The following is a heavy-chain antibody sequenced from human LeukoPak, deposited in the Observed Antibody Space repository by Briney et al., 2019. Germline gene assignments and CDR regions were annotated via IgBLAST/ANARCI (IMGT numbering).Heavy chain of an antibody. D-gene: IGHD6-19*01. CDR2: IYHSGST. Sequence: SETLSLTCTVSGGSISSGGYYWGWIRQPPGKGLEWIGYIYHSGSTYYNPSLKSRVTISVDRSKNQFSLKLSSVTAADTAVYFCARAPYRSGWYWGYYFDYWGQGTLVTVSS. CDR3: ARAPYRSGWYWGYYFDY. J-gene: IGHJ4*02. V-gene: IGHV4-30-2*01. CDR1: GGSISSGGYY.